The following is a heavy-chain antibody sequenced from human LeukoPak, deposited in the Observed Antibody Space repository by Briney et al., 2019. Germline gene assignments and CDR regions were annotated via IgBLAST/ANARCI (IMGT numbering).Heavy chain of an antibody. J-gene: IGHJ5*02. CDR1: GYTFTSYY. V-gene: IGHV1-46*01. CDR3: ARDVLSYYYGSGSYRGSWFDP. Sequence: GASVKVSCKASGYTFTSYYMHWVRQAPGQGLEWMGIINPSGGSTSYAQKFQGRVTMTRDTSTSTVYMELSSLRSEDTAVYYCARDVLSYYYGSGSYRGSWFDPWGQGTLVTVSS. D-gene: IGHD3-10*01. CDR2: INPSGGST.